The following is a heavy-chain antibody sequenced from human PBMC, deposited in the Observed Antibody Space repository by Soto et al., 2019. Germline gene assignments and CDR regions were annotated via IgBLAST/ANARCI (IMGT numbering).Heavy chain of an antibody. CDR2: IWYDGSNK. V-gene: IGHV3-33*06. CDR3: AKGPVATSTPYYMDV. Sequence: PGGSLRLSCAASGFTFGSYGMHWVRQAPGKGLEWVAVIWYDGSNKYYADSVKGRFTISRDNSKNTLYLQMNSLRAEDTAVYYCAKGPVATSTPYYMDVWGKGTTVTVSS. CDR1: GFTFGSYG. J-gene: IGHJ6*03. D-gene: IGHD5-12*01.